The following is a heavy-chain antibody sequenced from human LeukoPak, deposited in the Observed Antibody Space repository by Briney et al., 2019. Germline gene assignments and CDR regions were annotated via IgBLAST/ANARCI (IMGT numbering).Heavy chain of an antibody. CDR1: GFTFSRYS. J-gene: IGHJ4*02. CDR2: ISTSSIYI. Sequence: GGSLRLSCAASGFTFSRYSMNWVRQAPGKGLEWVSSISTSSIYIYYADSVKGRFTISRDNSKSTLYIQMNSLRAEDTAVYYCARAKPKNMVRGLIMRRESRYYFDYWGQGTLVTVSS. D-gene: IGHD3-10*01. V-gene: IGHV3-21*04. CDR3: ARAKPKNMVRGLIMRRESRYYFDY.